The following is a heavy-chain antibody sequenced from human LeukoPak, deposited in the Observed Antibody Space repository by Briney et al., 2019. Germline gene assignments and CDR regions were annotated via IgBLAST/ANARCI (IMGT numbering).Heavy chain of an antibody. J-gene: IGHJ4*02. V-gene: IGHV4-34*01. CDR2: INHSGST. CDR1: GGSFSGYY. Sequence: PSETLSLTCAVYGGSFSGYYWSWIRQPPGKGLEWIGGINHSGSTNYNPSLKSRVTISVDTSKNQFSLKLSSVTAADTAVYYCARERITMVRGVIRSPIDYWGQGTLVTVSS. CDR3: ARERITMVRGVIRSPIDY. D-gene: IGHD3-10*01.